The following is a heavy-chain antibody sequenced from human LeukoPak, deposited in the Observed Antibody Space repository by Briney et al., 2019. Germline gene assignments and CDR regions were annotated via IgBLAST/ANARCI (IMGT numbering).Heavy chain of an antibody. CDR2: IRSEADGGTL. Sequence: GGSLRLSCAASEFSLINAWMSWVRQAPGKGLEWVGRIRSEADGGTLDYAALVKGRFTISRDASKNTLYLRMNSLKTEDTAVYYCTTVIMGTPKDDYWGQGTLVTVSS. D-gene: IGHD4-23*01. V-gene: IGHV3-15*01. CDR3: TTVIMGTPKDDY. CDR1: EFSLINAW. J-gene: IGHJ4*02.